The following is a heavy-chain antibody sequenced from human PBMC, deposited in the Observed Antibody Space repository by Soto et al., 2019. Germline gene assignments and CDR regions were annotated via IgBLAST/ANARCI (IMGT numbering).Heavy chain of an antibody. CDR1: GGSISSNDYY. CDR3: ARRETFDY. CDR2: IYYNGKT. V-gene: IGHV4-39*01. Sequence: SETLSLTCSVSGGSISSNDYYWGWIRQPPGKGLEWIGSIYYNGKTYYNPSLKSRVTISVDTSKNQFSLKLSSVTAADTAVYYCARRETFDYWGQGTLVTVSS. J-gene: IGHJ4*02.